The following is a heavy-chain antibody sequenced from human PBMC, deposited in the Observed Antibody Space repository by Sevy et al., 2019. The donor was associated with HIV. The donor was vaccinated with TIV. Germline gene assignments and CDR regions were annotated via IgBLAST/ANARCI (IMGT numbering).Heavy chain of an antibody. V-gene: IGHV3-7*03. CDR3: ARVPYYGEGYYYGMDV. Sequence: GGSLRLSCAASGFSFNNFWMSWVRQAPGKGLEWVANIKQDGSEKYYVDSLKGRFTIFRDNAKNSLYLQMNSLRAEDTAVYYCARVPYYGEGYYYGMDVWGQGTTVTVSS. CDR2: IKQDGSEK. J-gene: IGHJ6*02. D-gene: IGHD4-17*01. CDR1: GFSFNNFW.